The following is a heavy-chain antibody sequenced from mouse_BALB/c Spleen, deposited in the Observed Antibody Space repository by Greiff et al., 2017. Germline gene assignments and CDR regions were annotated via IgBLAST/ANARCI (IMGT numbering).Heavy chain of an antibody. J-gene: IGHJ4*01. D-gene: IGHD2-10*02. CDR1: GFSLTGYG. CDR3: AREKYGNYEGGAMDY. Sequence: VQGVESGPGLVAPSQSLSITCTVSGFSLTGYGVNWVRQPPGKGLEWLGMIWGDGSTDYNSALKSRLSISKDNSKSQVFLKMNSPQTDDTARYYCAREKYGNYEGGAMDYWGQGTSVTVSS. V-gene: IGHV2-6-7*01. CDR2: IWGDGST.